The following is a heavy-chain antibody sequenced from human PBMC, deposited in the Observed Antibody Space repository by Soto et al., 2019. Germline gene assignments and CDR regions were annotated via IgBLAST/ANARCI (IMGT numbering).Heavy chain of an antibody. CDR2: FRSGGGT. D-gene: IGHD3-10*01. J-gene: IGHJ6*02. Sequence: QVQLQESGPGLVKPSETLSLTCTVSGDSISSYNLAWIRQPPGKGLEWIGYFRSGGGTSYNPSLKSRVAISADPSMKPSSLRLSSVTAADPAVYYCVRQGIGVLHGLVDVWGQGTTVTVSS. CDR3: VRQGIGVLHGLVDV. V-gene: IGHV4-59*08. CDR1: GDSISSYN.